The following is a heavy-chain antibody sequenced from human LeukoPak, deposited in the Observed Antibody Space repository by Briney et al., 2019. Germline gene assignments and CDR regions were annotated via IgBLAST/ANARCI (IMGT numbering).Heavy chain of an antibody. CDR3: AKEGSRRRFDFDS. D-gene: IGHD3-16*01. Sequence: GGSLRLSCAASGFTFSNFAMSWFRQTPGRGLEWVSAAGTATDTSYADSVKGRFTISRDNSKNTLYLQMNSLGAEDTAVYYCAKEGSRRRFDFDSWGRGTLVTVSS. CDR2: AGTATDT. J-gene: IGHJ4*02. CDR1: GFTFSNFA. V-gene: IGHV3-23*01.